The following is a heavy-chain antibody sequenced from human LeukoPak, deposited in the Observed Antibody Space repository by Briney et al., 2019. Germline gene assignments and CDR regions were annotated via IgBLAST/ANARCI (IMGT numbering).Heavy chain of an antibody. V-gene: IGHV3-74*01. CDR1: GFTFSENW. J-gene: IGHJ3*01. CDR3: AREEHRLAEAGTSAFDL. D-gene: IGHD6-13*01. Sequence: PGGSLRLSCVASGFTFSENWMHWVRQAPGKGLPWDSYINRDGGLTNYADSVKGRFTISRDNARNTVYLQMSSLRVEDTAIYFCAREEHRLAEAGTSAFDLGGQGTLVTVSP. CDR2: INRDGGLT.